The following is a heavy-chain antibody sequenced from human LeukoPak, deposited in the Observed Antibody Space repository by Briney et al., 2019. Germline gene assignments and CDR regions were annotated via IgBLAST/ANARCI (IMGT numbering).Heavy chain of an antibody. D-gene: IGHD3-10*02. CDR1: GFTFNSYA. Sequence: GGSLRLSCAASGFTFNSYAVYWVRQAPGKGLEWVSYISSSGSTIYYADSVKGRFTISRDNAKNSLYLQMNSLRAEDTAVYYCAELGITMIGGVWGKGTTVTISS. CDR3: AELGITMIGGV. CDR2: ISSSGSTI. J-gene: IGHJ6*04. V-gene: IGHV3-48*03.